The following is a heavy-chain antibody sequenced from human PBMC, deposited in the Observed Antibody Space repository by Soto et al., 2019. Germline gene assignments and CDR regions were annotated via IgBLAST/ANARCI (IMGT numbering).Heavy chain of an antibody. V-gene: IGHV3-48*02. CDR1: GFTFSSYS. CDR3: ARGPLYCSGGSCYSHFDY. J-gene: IGHJ4*02. Sequence: EVQLVESGGGLVQPGGSLRLSCAASGFTFSSYSMNWVRQAPGKGLEWVSYISSSSSTIYYADSVKGRFTISRDNAKKSLYLQMNSLRDVDTAVYYCARGPLYCSGGSCYSHFDYWGQGTLVTVSS. CDR2: ISSSSSTI. D-gene: IGHD2-15*01.